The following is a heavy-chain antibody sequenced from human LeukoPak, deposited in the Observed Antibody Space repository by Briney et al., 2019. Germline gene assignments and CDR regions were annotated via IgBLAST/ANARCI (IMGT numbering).Heavy chain of an antibody. CDR1: GYTFTGYY. V-gene: IGHV1-69*05. Sequence: SVKVSCKASGYTFTGYYMHWVRQAPGQGLEWMGGIIPIFGTANYAQKFQGRVTITTDESTSTAYMELSSLRSEDTAVYYCARASYYYDSSGYHGAFDYWGQGTLVTVSS. CDR2: IIPIFGTA. D-gene: IGHD3-22*01. J-gene: IGHJ4*02. CDR3: ARASYYYDSSGYHGAFDY.